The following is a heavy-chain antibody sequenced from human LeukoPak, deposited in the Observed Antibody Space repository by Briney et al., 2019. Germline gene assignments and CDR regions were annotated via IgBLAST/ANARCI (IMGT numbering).Heavy chain of an antibody. CDR1: EFTVSSNY. CDR2: IKQDGSEK. Sequence: GGSLRLSCAASEFTVSSNYMSWVRQAPGKGLEWVANIKQDGSEKYYVDSVKGRFTISRDNAKNSLYLQMNSLRAEDTAVYYCARVGYRVVRGVIMPQAFDIWGQGTMVTVSS. CDR3: ARVGYRVVRGVIMPQAFDI. J-gene: IGHJ3*02. D-gene: IGHD3-10*01. V-gene: IGHV3-7*01.